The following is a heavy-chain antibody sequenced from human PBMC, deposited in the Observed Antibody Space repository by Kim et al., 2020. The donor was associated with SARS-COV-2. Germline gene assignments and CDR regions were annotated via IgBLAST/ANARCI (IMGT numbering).Heavy chain of an antibody. D-gene: IGHD7-27*01. J-gene: IGHJ6*02. V-gene: IGHV4-39*01. Sequence: SETLSLTCTVSGGSISSSSYYWGWIRQPPGKGLEWIGSIYYSGSTYYNPSLKSRVTISVDTSKNQFSLKLSSVTAADTAVYYCARLVSGAWGDYYGMDVWGQGTTVTVSS. CDR3: ARLVSGAWGDYYGMDV. CDR1: GGSISSSSYY. CDR2: IYYSGST.